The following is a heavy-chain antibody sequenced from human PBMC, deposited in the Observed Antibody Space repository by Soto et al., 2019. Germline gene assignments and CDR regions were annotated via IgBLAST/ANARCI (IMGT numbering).Heavy chain of an antibody. D-gene: IGHD2-2*01. CDR2: INHSAST. CDR1: GGSFSGYY. V-gene: IGHV4-34*01. Sequence: QVQLQQWGAGLLKPSETLSLTCAVYGGSFSGYYWTWIRQTPGKGLEWIGEINHSASTNYNPSLKSRVSISADTSKKQFSLNLTSVTAADTAVYYCARGECSSNYCFTRWALDIWGQGTVVTVSS. CDR3: ARGECSSNYCFTRWALDI. J-gene: IGHJ3*02.